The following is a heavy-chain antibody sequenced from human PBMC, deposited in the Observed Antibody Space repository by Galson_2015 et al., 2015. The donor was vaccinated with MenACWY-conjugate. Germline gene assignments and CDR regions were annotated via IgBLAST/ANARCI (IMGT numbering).Heavy chain of an antibody. V-gene: IGHV3-53*01. Sequence: SLRLSCAASGLTVSSNYMSWVRQAPGKGREWVSVIYSGGSTYYADSVKGRFTISRDNSKNTLYLQMNSLRAEDTAVYYCATYRVGATDYWGQGTLVTVSS. CDR2: IYSGGST. J-gene: IGHJ4*02. D-gene: IGHD1-26*01. CDR3: ATYRVGATDY. CDR1: GLTVSSNY.